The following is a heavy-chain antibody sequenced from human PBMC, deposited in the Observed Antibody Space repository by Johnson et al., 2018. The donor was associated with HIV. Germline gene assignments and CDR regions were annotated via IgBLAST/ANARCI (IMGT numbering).Heavy chain of an antibody. V-gene: IGHV3-30*04. Sequence: VPLVESGGGVVQPGRSLRLSCAASGFTFSSYAMHWVRQAPGKGLEWVAVISYDGSNKYYADSVKGRFTISRDNSKNTLYLQMNSLRAEDTAVYYCAKDKAVVTALYDAFDIWGPGTMVTVSS. CDR3: AKDKAVVTALYDAFDI. D-gene: IGHD2-21*02. J-gene: IGHJ3*02. CDR2: ISYDGSNK. CDR1: GFTFSSYA.